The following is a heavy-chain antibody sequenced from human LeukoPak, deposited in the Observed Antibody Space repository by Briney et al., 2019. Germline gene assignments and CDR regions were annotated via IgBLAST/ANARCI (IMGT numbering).Heavy chain of an antibody. CDR3: ARRYSSGWYSNAEYFQH. CDR1: GYSFTGYW. V-gene: IGHV5-10-1*01. Sequence: PAASLKISCKGSGYSFTGYWIGWVRQMPGKGLEWMGRTDLSDSFTNYSPSSQGHVTISTDKSISTAYLQWTSLRASDTAIYYCARRYSSGWYSNAEYFQHWGQGTLVTVSS. D-gene: IGHD6-19*01. CDR2: TDLSDSFT. J-gene: IGHJ1*01.